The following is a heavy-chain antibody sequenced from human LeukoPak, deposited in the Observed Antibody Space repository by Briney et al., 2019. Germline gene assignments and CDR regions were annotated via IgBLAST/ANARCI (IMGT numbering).Heavy chain of an antibody. D-gene: IGHD3-16*01. CDR2: ISGSGGGT. J-gene: IGHJ4*02. CDR1: GFIFSTYA. CDR3: AKETTPAITFGRRFVTIDY. Sequence: GGSLRLSCAASGFIFSTYAMSWVRQAPGEGLEWVSAISGSGGGTYYADSVKGRFTISRDNSKNTLYLQMTSLRADDTAVYFCAKETTPAITFGRRFVTIDYWGQGALVTVSS. V-gene: IGHV3-23*01.